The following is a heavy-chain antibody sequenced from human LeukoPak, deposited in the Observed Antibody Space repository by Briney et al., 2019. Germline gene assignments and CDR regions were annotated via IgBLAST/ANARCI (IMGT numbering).Heavy chain of an antibody. Sequence: SETLSLTCTVSGDSMHSYYWSWIRHSPEKGMEWIGRAYSGVNAYYNPSLQSQVTISVDKSNNQFSLDLASVTAADTALYYCAREKSGTLTRAYYYIDVWGKGITVTVSS. CDR3: AREKSGTLTRAYYYIDV. D-gene: IGHD1-26*01. CDR2: AYSGVNA. V-gene: IGHV4-4*07. CDR1: GDSMHSYY. J-gene: IGHJ6*03.